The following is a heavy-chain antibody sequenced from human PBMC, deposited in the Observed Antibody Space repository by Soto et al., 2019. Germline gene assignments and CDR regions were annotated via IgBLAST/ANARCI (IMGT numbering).Heavy chain of an antibody. Sequence: PFETLCHTCTVSGDSINSNYGSWIRQPPGKGLEWIGHISYSGSTDYNPALKSRVTISKDTSKNQFSLHLSSVTAADTAVYFCAREINRYFDSWGQGSVVTVSS. V-gene: IGHV4-59*01. CDR1: GDSINSNY. CDR3: AREINRYFDS. CDR2: ISYSGST. J-gene: IGHJ4*02.